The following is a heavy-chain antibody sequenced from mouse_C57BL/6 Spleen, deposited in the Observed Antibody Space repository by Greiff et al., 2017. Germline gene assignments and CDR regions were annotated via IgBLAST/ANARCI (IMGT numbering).Heavy chain of an antibody. D-gene: IGHD1-1*01. CDR3: ARSYGSNYWYFDV. J-gene: IGHJ1*03. CDR1: GYTFTSYT. CDR2: INPSSGYT. Sequence: VHLVESGAELARPGASVKMSCKASGYTFTSYTMHWVKQRPGQGLEWIGYINPSSGYTKYNQKFKDKATLTADKSSSTAYMQLSSLTSEDSAVYYCARSYGSNYWYFDVWGTGTTVTVSS. V-gene: IGHV1-4*01.